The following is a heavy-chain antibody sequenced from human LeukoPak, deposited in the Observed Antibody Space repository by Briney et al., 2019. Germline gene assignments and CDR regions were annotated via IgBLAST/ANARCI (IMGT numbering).Heavy chain of an antibody. Sequence: SETLSLTCTVSGGSISSGGHYWSWIRQHPGKGLEWIGYIYYSGSTYYNPSLKSRVTISVDTSKNQFSLKLSSVTAADTAVYYCARGLSGYSSLFDYWGQGTLVTVSS. CDR1: GGSISSGGHY. D-gene: IGHD3-22*01. V-gene: IGHV4-31*03. CDR2: IYYSGST. CDR3: ARGLSGYSSLFDY. J-gene: IGHJ4*02.